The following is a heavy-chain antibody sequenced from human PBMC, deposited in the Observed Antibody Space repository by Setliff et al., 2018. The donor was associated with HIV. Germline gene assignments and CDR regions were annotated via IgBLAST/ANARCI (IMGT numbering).Heavy chain of an antibody. CDR3: ARAMRGVVVTNMYYYYGMDV. J-gene: IGHJ6*02. Sequence: KASETLSLTCTVSGYSISSGYYWGWIRQPPGKGLEWIGSIYHSGSTYYNPSLKSRVTISVDTSKNQFSLKLSSVTAADTAVYCCARAMRGVVVTNMYYYYGMDVWGQGTTVTVSS. V-gene: IGHV4-38-2*02. CDR2: IYHSGST. CDR1: GYSISSGYY. D-gene: IGHD2-21*02.